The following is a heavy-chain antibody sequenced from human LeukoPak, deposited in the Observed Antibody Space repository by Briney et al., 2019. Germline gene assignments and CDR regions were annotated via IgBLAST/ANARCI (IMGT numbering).Heavy chain of an antibody. CDR3: AKSSVRFLEMYYFDY. CDR1: GGSISSSNW. CDR2: FYHSGST. D-gene: IGHD3-3*01. J-gene: IGHJ4*02. V-gene: IGHV4-4*02. Sequence: PSETLSLTCAVSGGSISSSNWWSWVRQPPGKGLEWIGEFYHSGSTNYNLSLKSRVTISVDKSKNQFSLKLSSVTAADTAVYYCAKSSVRFLEMYYFDYWGQGTLVTVSS.